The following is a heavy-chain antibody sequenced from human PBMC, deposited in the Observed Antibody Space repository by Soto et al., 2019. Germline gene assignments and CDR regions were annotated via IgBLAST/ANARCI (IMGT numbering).Heavy chain of an antibody. Sequence: SETLSLTCTVSGGSISSYYWSWIRQPPGKGLEWIGYIYYTGSTNYNPSLKSRVTISVDTSKNHFSLKLTSVTAADTAVYYCARHGYTSGRTYFDYWGQGTLVTVSS. CDR3: ARHGYTSGRTYFDY. V-gene: IGHV4-59*08. J-gene: IGHJ4*02. CDR1: GGSISSYY. D-gene: IGHD6-19*01. CDR2: IYYTGST.